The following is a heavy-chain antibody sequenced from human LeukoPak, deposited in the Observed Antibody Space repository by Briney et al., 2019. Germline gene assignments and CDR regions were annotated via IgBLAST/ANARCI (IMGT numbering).Heavy chain of an antibody. J-gene: IGHJ3*01. D-gene: IGHD3-16*01. Sequence: GGSLRLSCAASGFNFRKYWMQWVRQVPGKGLVWVSEINPDGDYSGHSNSVRGRFTISRDNAKNTLYLQMTSLSAEDTAVYYCARSLGDWGQGTMVTVSS. CDR3: ARSLGD. CDR1: GFNFRKYW. CDR2: INPDGDYS. V-gene: IGHV3-74*01.